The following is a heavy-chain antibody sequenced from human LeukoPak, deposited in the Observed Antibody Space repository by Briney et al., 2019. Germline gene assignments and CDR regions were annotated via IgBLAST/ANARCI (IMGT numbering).Heavy chain of an antibody. J-gene: IGHJ4*02. CDR3: ARLLGWYYFDY. CDR1: GSTFSSYW. D-gene: IGHD6-19*01. CDR2: IKQDGSEK. Sequence: PGGSLRLSCAASGSTFSSYWMSWVRQAPGKGLEWVANIKQDGSEKYYVDSVKGRFTISRDNAKNSLYLQMNSLRAEDTAVYYCARLLGWYYFDYWGQGTLVTVSS. V-gene: IGHV3-7*01.